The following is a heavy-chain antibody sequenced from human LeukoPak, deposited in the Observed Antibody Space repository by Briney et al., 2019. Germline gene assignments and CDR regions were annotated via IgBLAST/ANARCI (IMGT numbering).Heavy chain of an antibody. V-gene: IGHV3-21*01. CDR2: ISSSSSYI. CDR3: ARVYEYSSSWYHFDY. D-gene: IGHD6-13*01. Sequence: KPGGSLRLSCAASGFTFSSYSMNWVRQAPGKGLEWVSSISSSSSYIYYADSVKGRFTISRDNAKNSLYLQMNSLRAEDTAVYYCARVYEYSSSWYHFDYWGQGTLVTVSS. J-gene: IGHJ4*02. CDR1: GFTFSSYS.